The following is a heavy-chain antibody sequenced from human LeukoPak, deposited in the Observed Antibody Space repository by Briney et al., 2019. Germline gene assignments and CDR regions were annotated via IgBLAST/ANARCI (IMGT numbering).Heavy chain of an antibody. J-gene: IGHJ3*02. V-gene: IGHV3-21*01. Sequence: PGGSLRLSCAASGFTFSTYSMTWVRQAPGKGLEWVSLISSSSSYIYYADSVKGRFTLSRDNAKNSLYLQMNSLRAEDTAVYYCARALELRAFDIWGQGTMVTVSS. CDR3: ARALELRAFDI. CDR1: GFTFSTYS. D-gene: IGHD1-7*01. CDR2: ISSSSSYI.